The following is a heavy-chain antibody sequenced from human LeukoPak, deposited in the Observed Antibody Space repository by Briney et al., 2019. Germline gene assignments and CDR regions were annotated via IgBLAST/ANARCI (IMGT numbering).Heavy chain of an antibody. CDR3: ASVVVPAARNNCYYYYYMDV. V-gene: IGHV4-34*01. CDR2: INHSGST. J-gene: IGHJ6*03. Sequence: SETLSLTCAVYGGSFSGYYWSWIRQPPGKGLEWIGEINHSGSTNYNPSLKSRVTISVDTSKNQFSLKLSSVTAADTAVYYCASVVVPAARNNCYYYYYMDVWGKGTTVTVSS. D-gene: IGHD2-2*01. CDR1: GGSFSGYY.